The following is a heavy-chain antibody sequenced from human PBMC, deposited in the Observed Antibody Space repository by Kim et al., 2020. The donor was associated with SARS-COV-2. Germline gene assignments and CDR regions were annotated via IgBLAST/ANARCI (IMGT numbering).Heavy chain of an antibody. V-gene: IGHV4-31*03. Sequence: SETLSLTCTVSGGSISSGGYYWSWIRQHPGKGLEWIGYIYYSGSTYYNPSLKSRVTISVDTSKNQFSLKLSSVTAADTAVYYCARDRWAFPLGYGMDVWGQGTTVTVSS. CDR1: GGSISSGGYY. J-gene: IGHJ6*02. D-gene: IGHD1-26*01. CDR3: ARDRWAFPLGYGMDV. CDR2: IYYSGST.